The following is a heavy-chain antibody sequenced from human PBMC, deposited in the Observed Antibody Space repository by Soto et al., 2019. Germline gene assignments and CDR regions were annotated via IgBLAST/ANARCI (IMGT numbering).Heavy chain of an antibody. V-gene: IGHV1-3*01. D-gene: IGHD2-2*01. CDR2: INAGNGAT. J-gene: IGHJ4*02. CDR1: GYTFTSFA. Sequence: QVQLVQSGAEVRKPGASVKVSCKASGYTFTSFAINWVRQAPGQRLEWVGWINAGNGATTYSQNFQGRVTITRDTSANTASMELRSLRSDDTAVFYCARFCSSSLCYAAFDYWGQGTLVTVSS. CDR3: ARFCSSSLCYAAFDY.